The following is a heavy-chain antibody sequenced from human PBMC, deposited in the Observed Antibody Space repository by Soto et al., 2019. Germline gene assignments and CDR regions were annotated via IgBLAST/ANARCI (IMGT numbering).Heavy chain of an antibody. CDR1: GFTFSSYS. D-gene: IGHD2-21*02. CDR2: ISSSSSYI. J-gene: IGHJ4*02. Sequence: PGGSLRLSCAASGFTFSSYSMNWVRQATGKGLEWVSSISSSSSYIYYADSVKGRFTISRDNAKNSLYLQMNSLRAEDTAVYYCARDQWPAIRPGRRPDYWGQGTLVTVSS. V-gene: IGHV3-21*01. CDR3: ARDQWPAIRPGRRPDY.